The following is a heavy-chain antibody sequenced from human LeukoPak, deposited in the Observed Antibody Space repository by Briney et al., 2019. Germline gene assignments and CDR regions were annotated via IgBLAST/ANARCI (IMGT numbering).Heavy chain of an antibody. J-gene: IGHJ5*02. CDR1: GGTFSSYA. Sequence: ASERVSCKASGGTFSSYAISWVRQAPGQGLEWMGGIIPIFGTANYAQKFQGRVTITADESTSTAYMELSSLRSEDTAVYYCARDGAHSSGWLGNWFDAWGQGTLVTVSS. V-gene: IGHV1-69*01. CDR2: IIPIFGTA. D-gene: IGHD6-19*01. CDR3: ARDGAHSSGWLGNWFDA.